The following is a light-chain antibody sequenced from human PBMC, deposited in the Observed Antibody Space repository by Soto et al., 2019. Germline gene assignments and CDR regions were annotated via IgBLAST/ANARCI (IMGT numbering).Light chain of an antibody. V-gene: IGLV2-11*01. CDR2: DVN. CDR3: GSHGARSV. CDR1: SSDVGAHNY. J-gene: IGLJ1*01. Sequence: QSALTQPRSVSGSPGQSVAISCTGTSSDVGAHNYVSWYQQHPGKAPKLMIYDVNKRPSGVPDRFSGSKSGNTASLTISGLQPEDEADYYCGSHGARSVFGTGTKVTVL.